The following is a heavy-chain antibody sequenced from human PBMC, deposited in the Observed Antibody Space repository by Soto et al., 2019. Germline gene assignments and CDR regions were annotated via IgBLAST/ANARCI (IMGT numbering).Heavy chain of an antibody. Sequence: EVQLLESGGGLVQPGGSLRLSCAASGFTFSSYAMSWVRQAPGKGLEAASVISGSAGNTYYADSVKGRFTISRDNSKNTLYLQMNSLRAEDTAVYYCAKGPDIVVVVADYWGQGTLVTVSS. CDR2: ISGSAGNT. CDR1: GFTFSSYA. CDR3: AKGPDIVVVVADY. V-gene: IGHV3-23*01. J-gene: IGHJ4*02. D-gene: IGHD2-15*01.